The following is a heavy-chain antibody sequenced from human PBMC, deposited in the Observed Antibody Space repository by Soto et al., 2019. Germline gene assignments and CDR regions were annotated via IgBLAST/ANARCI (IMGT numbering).Heavy chain of an antibody. CDR2: INAGNGNT. CDR3: ARDRGDYYGSGHTT. J-gene: IGHJ5*02. V-gene: IGHV1-3*01. D-gene: IGHD3-10*01. Sequence: QVQLVQSGAEVKKPGASVKVSCKASGYTFTSYAMHWVRQAPGQRLEWMGWINAGNGNTKYSQKFQGRDTITRDTSASTAYMELSSLRSEDTAVYYCARDRGDYYGSGHTTWGQGTLVTVSS. CDR1: GYTFTSYA.